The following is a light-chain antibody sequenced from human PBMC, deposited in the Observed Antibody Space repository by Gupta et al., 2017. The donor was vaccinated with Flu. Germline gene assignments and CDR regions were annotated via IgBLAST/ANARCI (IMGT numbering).Light chain of an antibody. Sequence: INCKSSQSVLYSSNNKNYLAWYQQKPGQPPKLLIYWASTRESGVPDRFGGSGSGTDFTLTISSLQAEDVAVYYCQQYYSTLTFGQGTKLEIK. J-gene: IGKJ2*01. V-gene: IGKV4-1*01. CDR3: QQYYSTLT. CDR1: QSVLYSSNNKNY. CDR2: WAS.